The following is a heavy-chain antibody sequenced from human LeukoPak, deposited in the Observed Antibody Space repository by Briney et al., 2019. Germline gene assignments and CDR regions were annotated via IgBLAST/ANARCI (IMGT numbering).Heavy chain of an antibody. D-gene: IGHD5-12*01. V-gene: IGHV1-69*05. CDR3: ARDTYSGWNGGQTFAL. J-gene: IGHJ4*02. CDR2: VVPAFQTP. Sequence: SVKVSCKTSGGTFRTHAISWVRQAPGQGLEWMGGVVPAFQTPKYAQKFQGRVTITTDDSTSTAFMELSSLRSDDTAVYYCARDTYSGWNGGQTFALWGPGAQVTVSS. CDR1: GGTFRTHA.